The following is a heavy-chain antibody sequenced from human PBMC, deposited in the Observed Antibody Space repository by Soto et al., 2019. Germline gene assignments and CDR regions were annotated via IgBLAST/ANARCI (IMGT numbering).Heavy chain of an antibody. V-gene: IGHV1-2*04. CDR3: ARAHDYDILTGYYRGGHYYYYGMDV. CDR2: INPNSGGT. D-gene: IGHD3-9*01. J-gene: IGHJ6*02. Sequence: ASVKVSCKASGYNFTGYYMHWLRQANRQGLEWMGWINPNSGGTNYAQKFQGWVTMTRDTSISTAYMELSRLRSDDTAVYYCARAHDYDILTGYYRGGHYYYYGMDVWGQGTTVTVSS. CDR1: GYNFTGYY.